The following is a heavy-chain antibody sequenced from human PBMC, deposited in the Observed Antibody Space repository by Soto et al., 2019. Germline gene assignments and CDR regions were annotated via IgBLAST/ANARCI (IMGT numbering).Heavy chain of an antibody. V-gene: IGHV1-69*01. CDR3: ARIGDGNQRPFDY. J-gene: IGHJ4*02. Sequence: QVRLVQSGAEVKKPGSSVKVSCKASGYTLSSYTINWVRQAPGQGLELMGGIIPVFNSATYAQKFQGRVTITADESTSTAYLELRSLRSEDTAVYYCARIGDGNQRPFDYWGQGTLVTVSS. CDR1: GYTLSSYT. CDR2: IIPVFNSA. D-gene: IGHD6-25*01.